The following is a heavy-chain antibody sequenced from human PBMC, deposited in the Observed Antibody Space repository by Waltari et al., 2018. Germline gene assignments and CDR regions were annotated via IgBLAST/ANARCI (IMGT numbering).Heavy chain of an antibody. CDR2: MNPNSGDT. CDR3: VPMGASRLTLTG. V-gene: IGHV1-8*02. J-gene: IGHJ4*02. Sequence: VQLVQSGAELMKPGASVKVSCKASGNTFTTYEINWVRQATGQGLGWMGWMNPNSGDTGYAQKFQGRVTMTRDTSISTAYMELNSLRVEDTAVYYCVPMGASRLTLTGWGQGTLVTVSS. D-gene: IGHD3-9*01. CDR1: GNTFTTYE.